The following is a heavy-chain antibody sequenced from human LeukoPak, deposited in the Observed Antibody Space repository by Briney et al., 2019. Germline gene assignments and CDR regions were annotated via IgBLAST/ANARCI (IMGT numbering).Heavy chain of an antibody. Sequence: ASVKVSCKASGYTFTSYGISWVRQAPGQGLEWMGWISAYNGNTNYAQKLQGRVTMTTDTSTSTAYMELRSLRSDDTAVYYCARDYSGGTAMVHRFDYWGQGTLVTVSS. CDR2: ISAYNGNT. J-gene: IGHJ4*02. CDR3: ARDYSGGTAMVHRFDY. D-gene: IGHD5-18*01. CDR1: GYTFTSYG. V-gene: IGHV1-18*01.